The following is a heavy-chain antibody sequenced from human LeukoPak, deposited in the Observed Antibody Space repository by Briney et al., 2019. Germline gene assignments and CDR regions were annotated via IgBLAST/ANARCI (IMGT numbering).Heavy chain of an antibody. CDR1: GFTVSSNF. V-gene: IGHV3-53*05. CDR3: AKENRGSSWSRSLDY. CDR2: IYSGGST. Sequence: PGGSLRLSCAVSGFTVSSNFMSWVRQAPGKGLEWVSVIYSGGSTYYADSVKGRFTISRDNSKNTLYLQMNSLRAEDTSVYYCAKENRGSSWSRSLDYWGQGTLVTVSS. J-gene: IGHJ4*02. D-gene: IGHD6-13*01.